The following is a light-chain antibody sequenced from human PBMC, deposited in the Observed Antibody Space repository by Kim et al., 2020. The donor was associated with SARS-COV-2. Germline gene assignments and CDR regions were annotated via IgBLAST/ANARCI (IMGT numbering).Light chain of an antibody. CDR2: DAS. CDR1: QSVSSK. Sequence: SPGETANLSCRASQSVSSKVAWYQQKPGQAPRLLIYDASTRATGIPARFSGSWSGTDFTLTISSLQSEDLAVYHCQQYDDWPPWTFGQGTKVEIK. V-gene: IGKV3-15*01. J-gene: IGKJ1*01. CDR3: QQYDDWPPWT.